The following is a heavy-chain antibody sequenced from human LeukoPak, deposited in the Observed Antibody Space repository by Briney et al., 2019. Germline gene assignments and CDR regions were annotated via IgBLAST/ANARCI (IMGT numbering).Heavy chain of an antibody. CDR2: TYYSGST. CDR1: GGSISGSSYY. CDR3: ARVDGGYPVYYFDY. Sequence: SETLSLTCTVSGGSISGSSYYWRWIRQPPGKGLEWIGVTYYSGSTYYNPSLKSRVTISVDTSKNQFSLKLSSVTAADTAVYYCARVDGGYPVYYFDYWGQGTLVTVSS. V-gene: IGHV4-39*07. J-gene: IGHJ4*02. D-gene: IGHD4-23*01.